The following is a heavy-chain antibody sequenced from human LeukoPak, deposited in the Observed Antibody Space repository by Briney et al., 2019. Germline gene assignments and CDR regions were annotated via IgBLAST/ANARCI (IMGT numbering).Heavy chain of an antibody. CDR3: ARVRWELGAFDI. CDR2: INSDGINT. D-gene: IGHD1-26*01. V-gene: IGHV3-74*01. J-gene: IGHJ3*02. CDR1: GFTFSSYW. Sequence: PGGSLRLSCAASGFTFSSYWMHWVRQAPGKGLVWVSRINSDGINTTYADSVKGRLTIPRDNANNTLYLQMNSLRAEDTAVYYCARVRWELGAFDIWGQGTMVTVSS.